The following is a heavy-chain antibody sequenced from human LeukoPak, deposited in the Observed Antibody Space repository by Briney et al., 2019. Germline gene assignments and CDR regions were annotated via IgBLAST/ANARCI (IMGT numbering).Heavy chain of an antibody. D-gene: IGHD1-26*01. Sequence: SETLSLTCAVYGGSFSGYYWSWIRQPPGKGLQWIGEINHSGSTNYNPSLKSRVTISVDTSKNQFSLKLSSVTAADTAVYYCARVPVWVLVVGAREAFDIWGQGTMVTVSS. CDR1: GGSFSGYY. CDR2: INHSGST. V-gene: IGHV4-34*01. CDR3: ARVPVWVLVVGAREAFDI. J-gene: IGHJ3*02.